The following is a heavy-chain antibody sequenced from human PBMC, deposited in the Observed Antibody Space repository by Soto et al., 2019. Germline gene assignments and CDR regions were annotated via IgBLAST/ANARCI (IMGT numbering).Heavy chain of an antibody. J-gene: IGHJ6*02. V-gene: IGHV5-10-1*01. CDR2: IDPSDSYT. Sequence: GESLKISCKGSGYSFTIYWISWVRQMPGKGLEWMGRIDPSDSYTNYSPSFQGHVTISADKSISTAYLQWSSLKASDTAMYYCARTYYDYVWGSYRYVLNYYYYYGMDVWGQGTTVTVSS. CDR1: GYSFTIYW. D-gene: IGHD3-16*02. CDR3: ARTYYDYVWGSYRYVLNYYYYYGMDV.